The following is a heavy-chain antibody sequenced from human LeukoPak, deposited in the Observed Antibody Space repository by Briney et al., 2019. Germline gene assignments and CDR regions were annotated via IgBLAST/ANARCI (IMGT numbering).Heavy chain of an antibody. CDR3: ARAGFVGGFDY. CDR1: GFTYTNYW. Sequence: GGSLRLSCAASGFTYTNYWMTWVRQSPGKGLEWVASIKKDGSEKEYVDSVKGRFTISRDNAKNSVYLQMNSLRAEDTAVYYCARAGFVGGFDYWGQGTLVTVSS. D-gene: IGHD3-10*01. V-gene: IGHV3-7*01. J-gene: IGHJ4*02. CDR2: IKKDGSEK.